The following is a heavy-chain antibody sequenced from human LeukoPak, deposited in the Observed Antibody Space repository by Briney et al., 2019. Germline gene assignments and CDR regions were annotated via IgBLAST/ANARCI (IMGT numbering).Heavy chain of an antibody. CDR2: IYYTGTT. D-gene: IGHD7-27*01. V-gene: IGHV4-61*01. Sequence: SETLSLTCTVSAGSVSNGNYYWSWLRQPPGKALEWIGYIYYTGTTYYIPSLEGRVTISVDTSKNQFSVKLNSVTAADTAVYYCARGPPNWGYDYWGPGTLVTVSS. CDR3: ARGPPNWGYDY. J-gene: IGHJ4*02. CDR1: AGSVSNGNYY.